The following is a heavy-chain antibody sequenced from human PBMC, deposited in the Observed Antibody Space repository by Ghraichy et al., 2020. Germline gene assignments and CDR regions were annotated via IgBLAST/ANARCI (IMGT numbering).Heavy chain of an antibody. CDR1: GFTFSSYW. J-gene: IGHJ3*02. CDR3: ARDLYLAARPVDAFDI. Sequence: GGSLRLSCAASGFTFSSYWMHWVRQAPGKGLVCVSRINSDGSSTSYADSVKGRFTISRDNAKNTLYLQMNSLRAEDTAVYYCARDLYLAARPVDAFDIWGQGTMVTVSS. D-gene: IGHD6-6*01. V-gene: IGHV3-74*01. CDR2: INSDGSST.